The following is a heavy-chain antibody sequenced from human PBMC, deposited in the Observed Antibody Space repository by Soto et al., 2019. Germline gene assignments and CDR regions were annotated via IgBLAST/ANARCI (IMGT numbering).Heavy chain of an antibody. CDR2: IYYSGST. J-gene: IGHJ6*03. CDR3: ARGHYDILTGQYYMDV. D-gene: IGHD3-9*01. V-gene: IGHV4-59*01. CDR1: GGSISSYY. Sequence: SETLSLTCTVSGGSISSYYWSWIRQPPGKGLEWIGYIYYSGSTNYNPSLKSRVTISVDTSKNQFSLKLSSVTAADTAVYYCARGHYDILTGQYYMDVWGKGTRVTVSS.